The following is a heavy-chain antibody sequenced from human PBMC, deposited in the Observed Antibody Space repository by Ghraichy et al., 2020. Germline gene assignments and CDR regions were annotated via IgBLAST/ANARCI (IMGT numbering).Heavy chain of an antibody. D-gene: IGHD6-19*01. J-gene: IGHJ4*02. CDR3: ARIPSSGWYYFDY. CDR1: GGSISSSNW. CDR2: IYHSGST. Sequence: TLSLTCAVSGGSISSSNWWSWVRQPPGKGLEWIGEIYHSGSTNYNPSLKSRVTISVDKSKNQFSLKLSSVTAADTAVYYCARIPSSGWYYFDYWGQGTLVTVSS. V-gene: IGHV4-4*02.